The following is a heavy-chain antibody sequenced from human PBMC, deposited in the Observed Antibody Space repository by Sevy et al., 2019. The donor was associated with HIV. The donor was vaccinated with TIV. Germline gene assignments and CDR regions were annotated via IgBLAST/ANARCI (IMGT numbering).Heavy chain of an antibody. V-gene: IGHV4-39*01. Sequence: SETLSLTCTVSGGSINSDSYYWGWIRQPPGKGLEWIGNIYYSGTTYYNPTLKNRVTISVDTSKNQLYLKLSSVTAADTAVYYCARFEYGDYVSHFEYWGQGTLVTVSS. CDR2: IYYSGTT. J-gene: IGHJ4*02. CDR1: GGSINSDSYY. D-gene: IGHD2-21*02. CDR3: ARFEYGDYVSHFEY.